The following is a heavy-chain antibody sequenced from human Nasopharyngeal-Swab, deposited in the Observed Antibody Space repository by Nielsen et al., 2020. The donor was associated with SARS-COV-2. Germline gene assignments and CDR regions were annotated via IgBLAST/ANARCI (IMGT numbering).Heavy chain of an antibody. V-gene: IGHV6-1*01. CDR3: ARARGAYGDYYYYYDTDV. CDR1: GATVSSSSAA. Sequence: SETLSLTCAISGATVSSSSAAWNWIRQSPSRGLEWLGRTYYRSKWYNDYAVSVKSRININPDTSKNQLSLHLNSVTPEDKAVYYCARARGAYGDYYYYYDTDVWGKGTTVTVSS. J-gene: IGHJ6*03. CDR2: TYYRSKWYN. D-gene: IGHD4-17*01.